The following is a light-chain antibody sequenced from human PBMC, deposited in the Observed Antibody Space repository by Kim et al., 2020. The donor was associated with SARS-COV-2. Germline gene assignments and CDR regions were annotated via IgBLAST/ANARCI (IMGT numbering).Light chain of an antibody. Sequence: LGQTVGITCQGDSLRSYYASWYQRKPGQAPVLVIYGKNNRPSGIPDRFSGSSSGNTASLTITGAQAEDEADYYCISRDSSGNHLYVFGTGTKVTVL. CDR2: GKN. CDR1: SLRSYY. CDR3: ISRDSSGNHLYV. J-gene: IGLJ1*01. V-gene: IGLV3-19*01.